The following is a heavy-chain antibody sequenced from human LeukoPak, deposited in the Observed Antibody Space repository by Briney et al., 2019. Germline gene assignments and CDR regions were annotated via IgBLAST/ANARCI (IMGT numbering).Heavy chain of an antibody. CDR1: GGTFSSYA. Sequence: SCKASGGTFSSYAMHWVRQAPGKGLEWVAVISYDGSNKYYADSVKGRFTISRDNSKNTLYLQMNSLRAEDTAVYYCARDIQEYSYYFDYWGQGTLVTVSS. J-gene: IGHJ4*02. V-gene: IGHV3-30*04. D-gene: IGHD5-18*01. CDR2: ISYDGSNK. CDR3: ARDIQEYSYYFDY.